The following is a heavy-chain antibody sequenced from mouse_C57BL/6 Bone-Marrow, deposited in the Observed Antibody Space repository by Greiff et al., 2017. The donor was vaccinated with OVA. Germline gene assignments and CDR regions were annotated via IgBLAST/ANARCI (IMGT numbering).Heavy chain of an antibody. D-gene: IGHD2-1*01. CDR3: ARDRYGNFDY. J-gene: IGHJ2*01. V-gene: IGHV5-4*01. CDR1: GFTFSSYA. CDR2: ISDGGSYT. Sequence: EVQGVESGGGLVKPGGSLKLSCAASGFTFSSYAMSWVRQTPEKRLEWVATISDGGSYTYYPDNVKGRFTISRDNAKNNLYLQMSHLKSEDTAMYYCARDRYGNFDYWGQGTTLTVSS.